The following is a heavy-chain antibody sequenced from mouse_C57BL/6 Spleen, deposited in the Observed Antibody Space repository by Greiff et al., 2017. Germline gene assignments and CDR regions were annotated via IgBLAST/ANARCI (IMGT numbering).Heavy chain of an antibody. J-gene: IGHJ2*01. CDR2: INPNNGGT. D-gene: IGHD4-1*01. CDR3: ARRLGRVYYFDY. Sequence: SGPELVKPGASVKISCKASGYTFTDYYMNWVKQSHGKSLEWIGDINPNNGGTSYNQKFKGKATLTVDKSSSTAYMELRSLTSEDSAVYYCARRLGRVYYFDYWGQGTTLTVSS. CDR1: GYTFTDYY. V-gene: IGHV1-26*01.